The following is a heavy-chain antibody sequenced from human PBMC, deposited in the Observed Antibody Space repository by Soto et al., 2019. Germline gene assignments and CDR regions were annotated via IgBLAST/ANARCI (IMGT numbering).Heavy chain of an antibody. CDR2: IWYDGSNK. Sequence: GGSLRLSCAASGFTFSSYGMHWVRQAPGKGLEWVAVIWYDGSNKYYADSVKGRFTISRDNSKNTLYLQMNSLRAEDTAVYYCARDTKTVTTTSPHYYYYYMDVWGKGTTVTVSS. V-gene: IGHV3-33*01. CDR1: GFTFSSYG. J-gene: IGHJ6*03. CDR3: ARDTKTVTTTSPHYYYYYMDV. D-gene: IGHD4-17*01.